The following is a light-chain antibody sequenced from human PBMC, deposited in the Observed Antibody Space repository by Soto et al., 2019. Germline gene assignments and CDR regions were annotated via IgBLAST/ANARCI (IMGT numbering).Light chain of an antibody. CDR2: GAS. J-gene: IGKJ1*01. CDR1: QSVRSN. Sequence: EIVMTQSPATPSVSPGERATVSCRASQSVRSNLAWYQQKPGQAPRLLIYGASSRATGIPDRFSGSGSGTDFTLTISRLEPEDFAVYYCQQYGSSPWTFGQGTKVDIK. V-gene: IGKV3-20*01. CDR3: QQYGSSPWT.